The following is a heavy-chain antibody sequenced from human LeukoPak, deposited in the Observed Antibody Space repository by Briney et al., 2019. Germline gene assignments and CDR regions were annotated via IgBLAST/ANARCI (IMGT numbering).Heavy chain of an antibody. Sequence: GGSLRLSCAASGFTFSSYGMHWVRQAPGKGLEWVAFIRYDGSNKYYADSVKGRFTISRDNSKNTLYLQMNSLRAEDTAVYYCAKDPYYYGSGSYYIVNYYYYMNVWGKGTTVTVSS. J-gene: IGHJ6*03. CDR2: IRYDGSNK. CDR1: GFTFSSYG. CDR3: AKDPYYYGSGSYYIVNYYYYMNV. D-gene: IGHD3-10*01. V-gene: IGHV3-30*02.